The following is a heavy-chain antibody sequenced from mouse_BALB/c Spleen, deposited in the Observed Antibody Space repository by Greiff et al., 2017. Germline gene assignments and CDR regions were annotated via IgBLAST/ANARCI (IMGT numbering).Heavy chain of an antibody. CDR1: GYTFTDYA. J-gene: IGHJ3*01. V-gene: IGHV1S137*01. CDR3: ARNYGNPAWFAY. Sequence: VQGVESGAELVRPGVSVKISCKGSGYTFTDYAMHWVKQSHAKSLEWIGVISTYYGDASYNQKFKGKATMTVDKSSSTAYMELARLTSEDSAIYYCARNYGNPAWFAYWGQGTLVTVSA. CDR2: ISTYYGDA. D-gene: IGHD2-1*01.